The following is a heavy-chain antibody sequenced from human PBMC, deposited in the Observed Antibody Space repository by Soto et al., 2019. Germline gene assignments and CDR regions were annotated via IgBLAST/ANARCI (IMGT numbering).Heavy chain of an antibody. Sequence: QVQLVQSGAEVKKPGSSVKVSCKASGGTFSSYTISWVRQAPGQGLEWMGRIIPILGIANYAQKCQGRVTITADKSTSTAYMELSSLRSEDTDVYYCARDLFSSFDPWGQGTLVTVSS. D-gene: IGHD2-15*01. CDR3: ARDLFSSFDP. J-gene: IGHJ5*02. CDR2: IIPILGIA. CDR1: GGTFSSYT. V-gene: IGHV1-69*08.